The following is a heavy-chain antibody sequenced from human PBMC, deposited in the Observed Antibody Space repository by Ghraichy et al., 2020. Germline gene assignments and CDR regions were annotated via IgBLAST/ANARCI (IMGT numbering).Heavy chain of an antibody. D-gene: IGHD2-15*01. CDR1: GYTFTGYY. V-gene: IGHV1-2*06. CDR2: INPNSGGT. Sequence: ASVKVSCKASGYTFTGYYMHWVRQAPGQGLEWMGRINPNSGGTNYAQKFQGRVTMTRDTSISTAYMELSRLRSDDTAVYYCARDCSGGSCYRNYYYGMDVWGQGTTVTVSS. J-gene: IGHJ6*02. CDR3: ARDCSGGSCYRNYYYGMDV.